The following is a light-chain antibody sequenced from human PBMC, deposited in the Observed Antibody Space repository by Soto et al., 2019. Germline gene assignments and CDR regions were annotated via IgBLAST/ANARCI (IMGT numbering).Light chain of an antibody. CDR1: SGFVGSFSL. CDR3: CLYIGATTYV. Sequence: QSALAPPASVSGSAGQSITISCTGTSGFVGSFSLVSWYQQHPGKAPKVMISEGHRRPSGVPHRFSGSTSVNSAALTISGXHADDEADYYCCLYIGATTYVFGTGTKVTV. V-gene: IGLV2-23*01. J-gene: IGLJ1*01. CDR2: EGH.